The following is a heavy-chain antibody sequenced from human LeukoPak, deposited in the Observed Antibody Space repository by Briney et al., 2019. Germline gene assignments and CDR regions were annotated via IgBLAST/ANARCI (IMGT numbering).Heavy chain of an antibody. V-gene: IGHV4-39*01. CDR3: ARQARGGASLDP. D-gene: IGHD2-21*01. Sequence: PSETLSLTCAVYGGSLSSYYWGWIRQPPGKGLEWIGSIYYSGSTYYNPSLKSRVTISVDTSKNQFSLKLSSVTAADTAVYYCARQARGGASLDPWGQGTLVTVSS. CDR1: GGSLSSYY. CDR2: IYYSGST. J-gene: IGHJ5*02.